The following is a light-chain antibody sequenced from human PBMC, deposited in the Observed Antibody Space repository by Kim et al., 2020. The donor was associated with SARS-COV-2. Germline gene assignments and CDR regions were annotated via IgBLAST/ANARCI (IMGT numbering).Light chain of an antibody. J-gene: IGKJ1*01. V-gene: IGKV3D-15*01. Sequence: EIVMTQSTATLSVSPGERATLSCRASQSVSSNLAWYQQKPGQAPRLLIYGASIRATGIPARFSGSGSGTEFTLTISSLQSEDFAVYYCQQYNNWWTFGQGTKVDIK. CDR3: QQYNNWWT. CDR2: GAS. CDR1: QSVSSN.